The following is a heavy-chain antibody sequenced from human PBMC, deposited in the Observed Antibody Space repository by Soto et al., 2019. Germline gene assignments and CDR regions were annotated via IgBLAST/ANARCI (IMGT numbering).Heavy chain of an antibody. J-gene: IGHJ5*02. V-gene: IGHV3-9*01. CDR2: ISWNSGSI. CDR1: GFTFDDYA. CDR3: AKVGVAARFIYWFDP. Sequence: GGSLRLSCAASGFTFDDYAMHWVRQAPGKGLEWVSGISWNSGSIGYADSVKGRFTISRDNAKNSLYLQMNSLRAEDTALYYCAKVGVAARFIYWFDPWGQGTLVTVSS. D-gene: IGHD6-6*01.